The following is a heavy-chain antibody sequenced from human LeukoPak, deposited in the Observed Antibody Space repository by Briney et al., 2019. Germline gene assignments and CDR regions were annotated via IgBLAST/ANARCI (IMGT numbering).Heavy chain of an antibody. CDR1: GFTFSTYY. V-gene: IGHV3-21*01. D-gene: IGHD5-12*01. CDR3: ARVGLDRRGYSGYEAFDY. CDR2: ISTSSSYI. Sequence: GSLRLSCAASGFTFSTYYMNWVRQAPGKGLEWVSSISTSSSYIYYADAVKGRFTISRDNAKNSLYLQINSLRAEDTAVYYCARVGLDRRGYSGYEAFDYWGQGTLVTVSS. J-gene: IGHJ4*02.